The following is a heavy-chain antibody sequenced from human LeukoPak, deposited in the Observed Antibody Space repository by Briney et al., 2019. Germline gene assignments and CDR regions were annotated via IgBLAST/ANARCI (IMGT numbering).Heavy chain of an antibody. CDR3: ARGSGIMATMFASSRWGGWFDP. CDR1: GGSFSGYY. V-gene: IGHV4-34*01. CDR2: INHSGST. Sequence: SETLSLTCAVYGGSFSGYYWSWIRQPPGKGLEWIGEINHSGSTNYNPSLKSRVTISVDTSKNQFSLKLSSVTAADTAVYYCARGSGIMATMFASSRWGGWFDPWGQGTLVTVSS. J-gene: IGHJ5*02. D-gene: IGHD5-12*01.